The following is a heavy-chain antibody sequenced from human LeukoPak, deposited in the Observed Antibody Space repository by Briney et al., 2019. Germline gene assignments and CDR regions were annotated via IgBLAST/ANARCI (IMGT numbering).Heavy chain of an antibody. CDR3: ARGPMITFGGAKKYFDY. Sequence: SSETLSLTCAVYGGSFSGYYWSWIRQPPVKGLEWIGEINHSGSTNYNPSLKSRVTISVDTSKNQFSLKLSSVTAADTAVYYCARGPMITFGGAKKYFDYWGQGTLVTVSS. J-gene: IGHJ4*02. V-gene: IGHV4-34*01. CDR1: GGSFSGYY. CDR2: INHSGST. D-gene: IGHD3-16*01.